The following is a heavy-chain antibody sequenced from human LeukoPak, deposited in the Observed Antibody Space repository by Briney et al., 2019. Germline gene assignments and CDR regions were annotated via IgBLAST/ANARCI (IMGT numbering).Heavy chain of an antibody. D-gene: IGHD5-12*01. CDR2: ISAYNGNT. J-gene: IGHJ3*02. CDR3: ARVYSGYDFAFDI. CDR1: GYSFTSYG. V-gene: IGHV1-18*01. Sequence: GASVKVSCKASGYSFTSYGISWVRQATGQGLEWMGWISAYNGNTNYAQKLQGRVTMTTDTSTSTAYMELRSLRSDDTAVYYCARVYSGYDFAFDIWGQGTMVTVSS.